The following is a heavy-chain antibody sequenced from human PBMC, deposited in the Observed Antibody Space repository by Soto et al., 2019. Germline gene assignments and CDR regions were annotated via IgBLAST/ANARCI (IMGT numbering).Heavy chain of an antibody. CDR2: IDSTLDADKT. CDR1: GFTFIKAY. Sequence: PGVSLRLSCAASGFTFIKAYMNWVRQAPGKGLEWIGQIDSTLDADKTDFAAPVKGRFTLSRDASKNTVYLQMNVLEIEYRGMYYCVTSCTAVAIAHFDYWGQGTLVTASS. D-gene: IGHD2-21*01. V-gene: IGHV3-15*04. J-gene: IGHJ4*02. CDR3: VTSCTAVAIAHFDY.